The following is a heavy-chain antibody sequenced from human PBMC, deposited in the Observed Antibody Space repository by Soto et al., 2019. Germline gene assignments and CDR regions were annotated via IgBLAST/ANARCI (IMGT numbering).Heavy chain of an antibody. CDR3: AREGILGLFDAYDL. CDR1: VFTSSG. CDR2: ISTHNGNT. D-gene: IGHD3-3*01. V-gene: IGHV1-18*04. J-gene: IGHJ3*01. Sequence: VKVSCKASVFTSSGISWVRQAPGQRLEWMGWISTHNGNTIYAQKFQGRVIMTMDTSTTTVYMELRSLRPDDTAVYLCAREGILGLFDAYDLWGQGTMVT.